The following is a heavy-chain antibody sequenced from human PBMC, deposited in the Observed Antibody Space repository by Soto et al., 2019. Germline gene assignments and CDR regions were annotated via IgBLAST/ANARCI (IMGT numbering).Heavy chain of an antibody. V-gene: IGHV1-18*01. CDR1: VYTIINYG. CDR3: ARADIRAAEGFEI. D-gene: IGHD6-25*01. J-gene: IGHJ3*02. Sequence: ASVKVSCKASVYTIINYGISWVRQAPGQGNEWMGWISAYNGNLNYAQKIQGRVTMTTDASTTTAYMELRSLRSDDTAVDSCARADIRAAEGFEIWGKRTMVT. CDR2: ISAYNGNL.